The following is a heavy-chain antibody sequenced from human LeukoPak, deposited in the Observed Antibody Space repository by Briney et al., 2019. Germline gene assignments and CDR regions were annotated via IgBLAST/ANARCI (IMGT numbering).Heavy chain of an antibody. CDR3: AISYGSGRWVYFDY. V-gene: IGHV4-39*02. D-gene: IGHD6-19*01. J-gene: IGHJ4*02. CDR1: VGSINSGSSY. Sequence: SETLSLTCTASVGSINSGSSYWGWIRQPPGKGLEWIGTIYYSGSTYYNPSLKSRVTMSVDTSKNHFSLKLSSVTAADTAVYYCAISYGSGRWVYFDYWGQGTLVTVSS. CDR2: IYYSGST.